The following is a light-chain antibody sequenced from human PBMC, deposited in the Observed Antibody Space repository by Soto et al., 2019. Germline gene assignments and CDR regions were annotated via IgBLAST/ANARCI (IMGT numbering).Light chain of an antibody. CDR2: DAS. CDR1: HSVSSY. CDR3: QQYNNWPQT. J-gene: IGKJ5*01. Sequence: ELLLTQSPGTLSLSPGESATLSFRASHSVSSYLAWYQQKPGQAPRLLIYDASNRATGIPVRFSGSGSGTDFTLTISSLEPEDFAEYHCQQYNNWPQTFGQGTRLEIK. V-gene: IGKV3-11*01.